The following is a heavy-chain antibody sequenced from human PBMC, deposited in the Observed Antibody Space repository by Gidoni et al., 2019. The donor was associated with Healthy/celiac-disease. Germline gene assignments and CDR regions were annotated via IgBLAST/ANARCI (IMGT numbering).Heavy chain of an antibody. V-gene: IGHV4-34*01. D-gene: IGHD2-15*01. CDR1: GGSFSGYY. CDR2: INHSGST. Sequence: QVQLQQWGAGLLKPSETLSLTCAVYGGSFSGYYWSWIRQPPGKGLEWIGEINHSGSTNSNPSLKSRVTISVDTSKNQFSLKLSSVTAADTAVYYCARGSDIVVVVAANIFDYWGQGTLVTVSS. J-gene: IGHJ4*02. CDR3: ARGSDIVVVVAANIFDY.